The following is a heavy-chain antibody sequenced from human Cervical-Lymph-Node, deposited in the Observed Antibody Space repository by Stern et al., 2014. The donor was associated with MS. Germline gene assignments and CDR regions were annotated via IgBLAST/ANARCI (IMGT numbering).Heavy chain of an antibody. D-gene: IGHD1-26*01. CDR2: INPRGGRT. J-gene: IGHJ6*02. CDR3: AIIEGWNGMDV. CDR1: GYNFTTYY. V-gene: IGHV1-46*01. Sequence: VQLVQSGAEVKKPGASVRLSCKASGYNFTTYYMHWGRQAPGQGLEWMGIINPRGGRTSYAQKFLGRVIMTRDTSTSTVYMELSSLRSEDTAVYYCAIIEGWNGMDVWGQGTTVIASS.